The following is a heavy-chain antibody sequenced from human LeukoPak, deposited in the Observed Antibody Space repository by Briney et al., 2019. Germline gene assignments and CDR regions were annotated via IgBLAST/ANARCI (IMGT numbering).Heavy chain of an antibody. D-gene: IGHD3-16*02. Sequence: PSETLSLTCAVYGGSFSGYYCSWIRQPPGKGLEWIGEINHSGSTNYNPSLKSRVTISVDTSKNQFSLKLSSVTAADTAVYYCARVAGRDYVWGSYRYHYFDYWGQGTLVTVSS. J-gene: IGHJ4*02. CDR2: INHSGST. CDR1: GGSFSGYY. V-gene: IGHV4-34*01. CDR3: ARVAGRDYVWGSYRYHYFDY.